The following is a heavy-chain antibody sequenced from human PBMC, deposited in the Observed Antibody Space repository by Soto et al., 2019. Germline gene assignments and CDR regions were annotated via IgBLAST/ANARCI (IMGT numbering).Heavy chain of an antibody. V-gene: IGHV3-11*01. CDR1: GFTFSDYY. Sequence: GGSLRLSCTASGFTFSDYYMNWIRQAPGKGLEWVSDISSGGNTMDYADSVKGRFTISRDNARNSVYLQMNSLTAEDTAVYYCARDLRYCTRTSCDPHRAVLKGFFFDYWGQGTQVTVSS. J-gene: IGHJ4*02. CDR3: ARDLRYCTRTSCDPHRAVLKGFFFDY. CDR2: ISSGGNTM. D-gene: IGHD2-2*01.